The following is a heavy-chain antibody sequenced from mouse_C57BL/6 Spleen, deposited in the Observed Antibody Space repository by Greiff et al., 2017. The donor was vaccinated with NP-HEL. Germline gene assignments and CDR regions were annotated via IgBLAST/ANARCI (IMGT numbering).Heavy chain of an antibody. Sequence: QVQLQQPGAELVKPGASVTLSCKASGYTFTSYWMQWVKQRPGQGLEWIGEIDPSDSFTNYNPKFKGKATLTVDPSSSTAYMQLSSLTSEDSAVYYCARFGGNYYFDYWGQGTTLTVSS. CDR1: GYTFTSYW. V-gene: IGHV1-50*01. CDR3: ARFGGNYYFDY. J-gene: IGHJ2*01. CDR2: IDPSDSFT. D-gene: IGHD2-1*01.